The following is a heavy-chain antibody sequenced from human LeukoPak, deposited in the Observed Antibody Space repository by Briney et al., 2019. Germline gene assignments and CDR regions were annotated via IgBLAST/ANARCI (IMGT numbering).Heavy chain of an antibody. CDR2: INTDGTTT. CDR1: GFTFSSDW. D-gene: IGHD1-26*01. V-gene: IGHV3-74*01. CDR3: AKVPARLVGATSYFDY. Sequence: GGSLRLSCAASGFTFSSDWMHWVRQAPGKGLVWVSRINTDGTTTTYADSVKGRFTISRDNSKNTLYLQMNSLRAEDTAVYYCAKVPARLVGATSYFDYWGQGTLVTVSS. J-gene: IGHJ4*02.